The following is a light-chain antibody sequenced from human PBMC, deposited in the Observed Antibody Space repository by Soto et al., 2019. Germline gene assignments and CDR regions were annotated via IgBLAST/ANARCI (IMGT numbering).Light chain of an antibody. CDR1: QSVSSNY. CDR2: GAA. V-gene: IGKV3-20*01. CDR3: QQYGSSHRTT. Sequence: DIVLTQSPCTLSLSPGERATVSCRASQSVSSNYLAWYQQKTGQTPRLLIYGAASRATGIPDRFSGSGSGTDFTLTISGLEPEDFAVYYCQQYGSSHRTTFGQGTKVDIK. J-gene: IGKJ1*01.